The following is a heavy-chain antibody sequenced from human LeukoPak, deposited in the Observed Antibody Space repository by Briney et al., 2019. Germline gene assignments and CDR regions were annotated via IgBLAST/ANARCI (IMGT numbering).Heavy chain of an antibody. D-gene: IGHD3-3*01. Sequence: GASVKVSCKASGYTFTSYYMHWVRQAPGQGLEWMGIINPSGGSTSYAQKFQGRVTITADESTSTAYMELSSLRSEDTAVYYCARGHFRDYDFPSYYMDVWGKGTTVTVSS. V-gene: IGHV1-46*01. J-gene: IGHJ6*03. CDR2: INPSGGST. CDR3: ARGHFRDYDFPSYYMDV. CDR1: GYTFTSYY.